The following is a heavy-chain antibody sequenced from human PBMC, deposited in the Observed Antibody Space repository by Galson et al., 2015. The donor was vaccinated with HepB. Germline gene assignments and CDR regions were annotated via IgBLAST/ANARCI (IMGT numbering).Heavy chain of an antibody. D-gene: IGHD3-22*01. V-gene: IGHV1-3*01. CDR2: INAGNGNT. CDR1: GSTFTSYA. J-gene: IGHJ4*02. Sequence: SVKVSCKASGSTFTSYAMHWVRQAPGQRLEWMGWINAGNGNTKYSQKFQGRVTITRDTSASTAYMELSSLRSEDTAVYYCAREADYYDSSGYYPHFDYWGQGTLVTVSS. CDR3: AREADYYDSSGYYPHFDY.